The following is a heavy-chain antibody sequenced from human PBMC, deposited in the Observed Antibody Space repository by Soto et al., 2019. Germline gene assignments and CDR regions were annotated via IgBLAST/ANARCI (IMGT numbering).Heavy chain of an antibody. D-gene: IGHD5-18*01. CDR3: ATSVNSAMAFDY. Sequence: QVQLVQSGAEVKKPGASVRVSCKASGYTFTHYYIHWVRQAPGQGLEWMGIINPNGGITTYAQKFRAGFSMPRDTSTSTVYPELSSLRSEDSAVYYCATSVNSAMAFDYWGQGPLVTVSS. CDR1: GYTFTHYY. CDR2: INPNGGIT. J-gene: IGHJ4*02. V-gene: IGHV1-46*01.